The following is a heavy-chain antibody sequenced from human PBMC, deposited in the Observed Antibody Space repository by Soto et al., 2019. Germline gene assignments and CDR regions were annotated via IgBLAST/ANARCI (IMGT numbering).Heavy chain of an antibody. V-gene: IGHV4-4*02. Sequence: SETLSLTCAVSGGSISSSNWWRLLRHPPGEVLEWIGEIYHSGSTNYNPSLKSRVTISVDKSKNQFSLKLSSVTAADTAVYYCARRRDYYDSSGYYFNWFDPWGQGTLVTVSS. D-gene: IGHD3-22*01. CDR1: GGSISSSNW. J-gene: IGHJ5*02. CDR2: IYHSGST. CDR3: ARRRDYYDSSGYYFNWFDP.